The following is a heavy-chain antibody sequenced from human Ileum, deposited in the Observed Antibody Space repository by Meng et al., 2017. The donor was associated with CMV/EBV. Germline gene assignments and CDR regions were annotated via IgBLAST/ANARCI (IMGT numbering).Heavy chain of an antibody. Sequence: GGPLRLSCTASGFTFSNYRMHWVRQAPGKGLEWVSSISSSSSHIYHADSVKGRFTISRDNAKNSLYLQMNSLRGEDTAVYYCARDQEYSSSDFDYWGEGTLVTVSS. V-gene: IGHV3-21*01. CDR2: ISSSSSHI. CDR1: GFTFSNYR. D-gene: IGHD6-6*01. J-gene: IGHJ4*02. CDR3: ARDQEYSSSDFDY.